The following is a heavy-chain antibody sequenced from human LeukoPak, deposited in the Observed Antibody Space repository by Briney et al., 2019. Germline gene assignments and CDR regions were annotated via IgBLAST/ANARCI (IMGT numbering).Heavy chain of an antibody. Sequence: GGSLRLSCAASGFTFNSYWMSWVRQAPGKGLEWVANIKQDGSEKYYVDSVKGRFTISRDNAKNSLYLQMNSLRAEDTAVYYCARDKPDSSGYYVGTDYWGQGTLVTVSS. CDR1: GFTFNSYW. V-gene: IGHV3-7*01. J-gene: IGHJ4*02. D-gene: IGHD3-22*01. CDR2: IKQDGSEK. CDR3: ARDKPDSSGYYVGTDY.